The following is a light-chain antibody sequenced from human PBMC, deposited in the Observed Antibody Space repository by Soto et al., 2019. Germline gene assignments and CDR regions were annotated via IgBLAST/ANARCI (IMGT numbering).Light chain of an antibody. CDR3: QQSYNSPQT. CDR2: AAS. Sequence: DIQTTQSPSSLSASVGDEVTITCRASQTIMTYLNWYQLKPGKPPRLLIYAASSLQSGVPSRFSGSGSGTDFTLTISSLQPEDFATYSCQQSYNSPQTFGQGTKVDIK. J-gene: IGKJ1*01. V-gene: IGKV1-39*01. CDR1: QTIMTY.